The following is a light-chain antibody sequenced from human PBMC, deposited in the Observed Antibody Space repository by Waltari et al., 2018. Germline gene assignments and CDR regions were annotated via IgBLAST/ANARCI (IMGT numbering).Light chain of an antibody. V-gene: IGKV3-20*01. J-gene: IGKJ4*01. CDR1: QSVSNRY. Sequence: EIVLTQSPGTLSLSPGERASLSCRASQSVSNRYLAWYQQKPGQAPRLVIYGASSRAAGTPDRFGGSGSGTDFTLTVSRLEPEDIAVYYCQQYSTSPVTFGGGTKVEIK. CDR3: QQYSTSPVT. CDR2: GAS.